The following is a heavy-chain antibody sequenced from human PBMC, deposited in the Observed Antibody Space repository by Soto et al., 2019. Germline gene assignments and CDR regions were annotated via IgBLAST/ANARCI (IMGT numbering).Heavy chain of an antibody. CDR1: GGSISSSDYY. Sequence: SETLSFTCTVSGGSISSSDYYWGWIRQPPGKGLEWIGFIYHTGTTYYNPSLKSRVTISVDGSKNQFALKLNSVTAADTAVYYCARGVNYYDSSGSSWFDPWGQGALVTVSS. CDR2: IYHTGTT. J-gene: IGHJ5*02. V-gene: IGHV4-30-2*01. D-gene: IGHD3-22*01. CDR3: ARGVNYYDSSGSSWFDP.